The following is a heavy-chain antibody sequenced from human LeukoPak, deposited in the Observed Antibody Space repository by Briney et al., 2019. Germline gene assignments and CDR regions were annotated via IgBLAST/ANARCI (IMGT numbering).Heavy chain of an antibody. Sequence: SVKVSCKATGGAFSSYAISWVRQAPGQGLEWMGRIIPIFGIANYAQKFQGRVTITADKSTSTAYMELSSLRSEDTAVYYCARGGGYYSIPFDYWGQGTLVTVSS. V-gene: IGHV1-69*04. CDR2: IIPIFGIA. CDR3: ARGGGYYSIPFDY. J-gene: IGHJ4*02. D-gene: IGHD3-22*01. CDR1: GGAFSSYA.